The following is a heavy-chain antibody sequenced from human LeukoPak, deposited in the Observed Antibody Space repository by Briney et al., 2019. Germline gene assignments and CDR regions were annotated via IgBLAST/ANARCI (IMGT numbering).Heavy chain of an antibody. D-gene: IGHD4-23*01. CDR1: GGSISSYY. V-gene: IGHV4-59*01. J-gene: IGHJ4*02. CDR2: IYYSGST. CDR3: ARGTILVTWYYFDY. Sequence: SETLSVTCTVSGGSISSYYWSWIRQPPGKGLEWIGYIYYSGSTNYNPSLKSRVTISVDTSKNQFSLKLSSVTAADTAVYYCARGTILVTWYYFDYWGQGTLVTVSS.